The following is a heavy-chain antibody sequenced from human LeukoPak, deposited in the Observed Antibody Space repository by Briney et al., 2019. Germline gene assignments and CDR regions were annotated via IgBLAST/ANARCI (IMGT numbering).Heavy chain of an antibody. V-gene: IGHV4-34*01. CDR1: GGSFSGYY. CDR2: IYYSGST. J-gene: IGHJ4*02. D-gene: IGHD3-9*01. CDR3: ARHWVSYYDILTGYPYYFDY. Sequence: SETLSLTCAVYGGSFSGYYWRWIRQPPGKGLEWIGSIYYSGSTYYNPSLKSRVTISVDTSKNQFSLKLSSVTAADTAVYYCARHWVSYYDILTGYPYYFDYWGQGTLVTVSS.